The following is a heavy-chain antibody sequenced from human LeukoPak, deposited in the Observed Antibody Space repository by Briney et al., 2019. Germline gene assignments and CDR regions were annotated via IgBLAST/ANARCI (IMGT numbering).Heavy chain of an antibody. Sequence: RPRGSLRLSCAASGFTFDDYGMSWVRQAPGKGLEWVSGINWNGGSTGYADSVKGRFTISRDNAKNSLYLQMNSLRAEDTALYYCARDHYYDSLWGAFDIWGQGTMVTVSS. J-gene: IGHJ3*02. CDR2: INWNGGST. D-gene: IGHD3-22*01. V-gene: IGHV3-20*04. CDR1: GFTFDDYG. CDR3: ARDHYYDSLWGAFDI.